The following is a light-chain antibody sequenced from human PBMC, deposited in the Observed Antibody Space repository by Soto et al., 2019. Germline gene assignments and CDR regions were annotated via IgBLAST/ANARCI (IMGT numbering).Light chain of an antibody. CDR1: SSDIGAYDY. CDR2: EVN. V-gene: IGLV2-14*01. CDR3: SSYTSSNIQV. J-gene: IGLJ1*01. Sequence: QSALTQPASLSGSPGQSITISCTGTSSDIGAYDYVSWFQQHPGKAPKLMISEVNNRPSGVSNRFSDSKSANTASLTISGLQAEDEAEYYCSSYTSSNIQVFGTGNKVTAL.